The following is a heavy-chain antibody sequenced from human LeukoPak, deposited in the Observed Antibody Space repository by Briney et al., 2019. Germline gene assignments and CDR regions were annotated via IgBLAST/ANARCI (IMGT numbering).Heavy chain of an antibody. V-gene: IGHV3-13*05. D-gene: IGHD3-16*01. CDR2: TDIAVKP. J-gene: IGHJ3*02. CDR1: VFTLCSYD. CDR3: ARTSKVTSVMDI. Sequence: GGSLSLSCALSVFTLCSYDMHWVRHGTGKGLECVSATDIAVKPFYPSSVKGRFTISRENAKNSLYLQSNTERAGDTAVYYCARTSKVTSVMDIWGEGTMVTVSS.